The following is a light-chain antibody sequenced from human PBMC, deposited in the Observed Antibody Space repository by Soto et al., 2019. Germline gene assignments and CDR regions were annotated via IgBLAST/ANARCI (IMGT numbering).Light chain of an antibody. CDR1: QTISSI. CDR3: QQYYQWPWT. V-gene: IGKV3-15*01. J-gene: IGKJ1*01. CDR2: SAS. Sequence: EIVMTQSPATLSVSPGERVTLSCRASQTISSILAWYQQKPGRAPSLLIYSASIRATGIPARFSGSASGTDFPLTISSLQSADFVIYYWQQYYQWPWTFGQGTKLDI.